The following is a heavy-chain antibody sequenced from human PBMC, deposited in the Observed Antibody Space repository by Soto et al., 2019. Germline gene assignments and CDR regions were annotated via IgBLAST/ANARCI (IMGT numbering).Heavy chain of an antibody. CDR2: IWYDGSNK. D-gene: IGHD6-13*01. CDR3: ARESSSWYYGMDV. CDR1: GFTFSSYG. J-gene: IGHJ6*02. V-gene: IGHV3-33*01. Sequence: GGSLRLSCAASGFTFSSYGMHWVRQAPGKGLEWVAVIWYDGSNKYYADSVKGRFTISRDNSKNTLYLQMNSLRAEDTAVYYCARESSSWYYGMDVWGQGTTVTVSS.